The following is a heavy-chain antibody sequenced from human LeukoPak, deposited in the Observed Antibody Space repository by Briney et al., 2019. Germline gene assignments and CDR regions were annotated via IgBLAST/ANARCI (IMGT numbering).Heavy chain of an antibody. CDR3: ARGWVSYVFDY. Sequence: SETLSLTCSVSAASISSGDYYWSWIRQPPGGAPEWIGYIYYSGNTYYNPSLKSRVTISVDTSKNQFSLKLSSVTAADTAVYYCARGWVSYVFDYWGQGTLVTVSS. CDR2: IYYSGNT. CDR1: AASISSGDYY. V-gene: IGHV4-30-4*01. D-gene: IGHD1-26*01. J-gene: IGHJ4*02.